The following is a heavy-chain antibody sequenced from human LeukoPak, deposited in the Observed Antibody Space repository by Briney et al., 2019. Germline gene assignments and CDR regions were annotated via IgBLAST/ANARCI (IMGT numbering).Heavy chain of an antibody. J-gene: IGHJ6*02. V-gene: IGHV3-30*18. D-gene: IGHD3-22*01. CDR2: ISYDGSNK. CDR3: AKRGGRGYYDSSGYVDYYGMDV. CDR1: GFTFSSYG. Sequence: PGGSLRLSCAASGFTFSSYGMHWVRQAPGRGLERVAVISYDGSNKYYADSVKGRFTISRDNSKNTLYLQMNSLRAEDTAVYYCAKRGGRGYYDSSGYVDYYGMDVWGQGTTVTVSS.